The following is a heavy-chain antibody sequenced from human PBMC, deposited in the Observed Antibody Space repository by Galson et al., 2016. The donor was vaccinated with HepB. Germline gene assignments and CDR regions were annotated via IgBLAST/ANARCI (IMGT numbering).Heavy chain of an antibody. Sequence: SLRLSCAASGFTLSSHWMHWVRQAPGKGLMWVSRISGVKGTTTYADSVKGRFTISRDDAKNTRFLQMSSLGAEDTAVYYCVRSYHLGGGYYRFDPWGQGTLVTVSS. CDR3: VRSYHLGGGYYRFDP. CDR1: GFTLSSHW. V-gene: IGHV3-74*03. CDR2: ISGVKGTT. D-gene: IGHD3-3*01. J-gene: IGHJ5*02.